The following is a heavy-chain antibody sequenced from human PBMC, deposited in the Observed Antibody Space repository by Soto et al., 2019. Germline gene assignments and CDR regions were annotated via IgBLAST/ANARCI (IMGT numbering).Heavy chain of an antibody. CDR3: ARYRREAVAGYTLDN. CDR1: GGSISSSSYY. Sequence: SETLSLTCTVSGGSISSSSYYWGWIRQPPGKGLEWIGSIYYSGSTNYNPSLKSRVTISEDTSKSQFSLKVNSMTAADTAVYYCARYRREAVAGYTLDNWGQGILVTVSS. V-gene: IGHV4-39*07. D-gene: IGHD6-13*01. J-gene: IGHJ4*02. CDR2: IYYSGST.